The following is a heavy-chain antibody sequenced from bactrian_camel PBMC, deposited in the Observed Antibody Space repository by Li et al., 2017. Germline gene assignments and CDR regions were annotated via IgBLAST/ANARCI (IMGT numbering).Heavy chain of an antibody. D-gene: IGHD1*01. Sequence: VQLVESGGESVQAGGSLRLSCVASGATQDIGCMGWFRQVPGLEREGIGSIDSDGITIYADSVKDRFTISKGNAKTVVYLQMNSLKPEDTATYYCVAGSLRFCNLARHLYHYFGQGTQVTV. CDR1: GATQDIGC. CDR3: VAGSLRFCNLARHLYHY. V-gene: IGHV3S53*01. J-gene: IGHJ4*01. CDR2: IDSDGIT.